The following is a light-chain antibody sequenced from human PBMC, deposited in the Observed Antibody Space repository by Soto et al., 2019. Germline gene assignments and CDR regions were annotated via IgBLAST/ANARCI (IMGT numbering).Light chain of an antibody. V-gene: IGLV1-44*01. CDR1: TSNIGSSA. J-gene: IGLJ1*01. CDR3: AAWDGSLNRYV. CDR2: AND. Sequence: QSVLTQPPSASGTPGQRVTISCSGSTSNIGSSAVNWYQQLPGTAPKLLIYANDQRPSGVPARFSGSKSGTSASLAISGLQSEDEADYYCAAWDGSLNRYVFAAGTKVTVL.